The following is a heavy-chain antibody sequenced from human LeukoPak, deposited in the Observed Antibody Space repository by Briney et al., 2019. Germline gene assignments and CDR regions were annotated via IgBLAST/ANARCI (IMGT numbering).Heavy chain of an antibody. V-gene: IGHV3-23*01. CDR2: ITGSGTNR. D-gene: IGHD3-9*01. CDR3: VIWGDYDVLTGYYVPDY. CDR1: GLTFSNYA. Sequence: QPGASLRLSCVASGLTFSNYAMSWGRQAPGKGLEWVSAITGSGTNRYYADSLKGRFTTSRDNSKNTVFLQMNSLRHEDTAIYYCVIWGDYDVLTGYYVPDYWGQGTLVTVAS. J-gene: IGHJ4*02.